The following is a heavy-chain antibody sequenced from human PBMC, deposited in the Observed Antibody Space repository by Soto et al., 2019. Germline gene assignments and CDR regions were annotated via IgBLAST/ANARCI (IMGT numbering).Heavy chain of an antibody. CDR1: GGSFSVYY. CDR2: ITHSGSN. V-gene: IGHV4-34*01. D-gene: IGHD5-18*01. J-gene: IGHJ5*02. CDR3: ARDKSVGYSYGNWLAP. Sequence: DTLSLACSVDGGSFSVYYLSWSRQPPGRGLQWLGEITHSGSNNYTPSLKSRVTISADTSKNQFYLKLSYVTAADTAVSYCARDKSVGYSYGNWLAPWGQGTLVT.